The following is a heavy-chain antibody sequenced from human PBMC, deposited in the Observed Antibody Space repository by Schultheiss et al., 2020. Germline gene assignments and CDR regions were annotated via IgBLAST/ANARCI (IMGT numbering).Heavy chain of an antibody. CDR3: ARDYRRADFWSGHTFDY. D-gene: IGHD3-3*01. V-gene: IGHV4-31*03. J-gene: IGHJ4*02. Sequence: SQTLSLTCTVSGGSISSGGYYWSWIRQPPGKGLEWIGYIYYSGSTYYNPSLKSRVTISVDTSKNQFSLKLSSVTAADTAVYYCARDYRRADFWSGHTFDYWGQGTLVTVSS. CDR1: GGSISSGGYY. CDR2: IYYSGST.